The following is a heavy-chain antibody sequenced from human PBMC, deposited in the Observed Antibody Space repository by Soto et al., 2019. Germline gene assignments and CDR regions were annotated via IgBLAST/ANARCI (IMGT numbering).Heavy chain of an antibody. D-gene: IGHD3-10*01. V-gene: IGHV3-66*01. CDR2: IYSGGST. Sequence: GVLRLSCAASGFTVSSNYMSWVRQAPGKGLERVSVIYSGGSTYYADSVKGRFTISRDNSKNTLYLQMNSLRAEDTAVYYCARDGYGSGSYYNPAIDIWGQGTMVTVSS. CDR3: ARDGYGSGSYYNPAIDI. J-gene: IGHJ3*02. CDR1: GFTVSSNY.